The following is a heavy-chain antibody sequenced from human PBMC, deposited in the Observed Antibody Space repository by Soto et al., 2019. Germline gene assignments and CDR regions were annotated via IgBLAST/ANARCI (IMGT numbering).Heavy chain of an antibody. CDR1: GGSISSGDYY. V-gene: IGHV4-30-4*01. CDR3: ASSGYCTNGVCYAWFDP. CDR2: IYYSGST. D-gene: IGHD2-8*01. Sequence: QVQLQESGPGLVKPSQTLSLTCTVSGGSISSGDYYWSWIRQPPGKGLEWIGYIYYSGSTYYNPSLESRVTISVDTSKNQFSLKLSSVTAADTAVYYCASSGYCTNGVCYAWFDPWGQGTLVTVSS. J-gene: IGHJ5*02.